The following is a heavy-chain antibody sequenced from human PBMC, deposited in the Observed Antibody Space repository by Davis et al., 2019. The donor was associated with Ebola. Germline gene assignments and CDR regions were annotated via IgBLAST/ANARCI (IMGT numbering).Heavy chain of an antibody. CDR2: IYYSGST. Sequence: MPSETLSLTCTVSGGSISSGGYYWSWIRQHPGKGLEWIGYIYYSGSTYYNPSLKSRVTISVDTSKNQFSLKLSSVTAADTAVYYCARDCSSASGMDVWGKGTTVTVSS. D-gene: IGHD2-2*01. CDR1: GGSISSGGYY. CDR3: ARDCSSASGMDV. J-gene: IGHJ6*04. V-gene: IGHV4-31*03.